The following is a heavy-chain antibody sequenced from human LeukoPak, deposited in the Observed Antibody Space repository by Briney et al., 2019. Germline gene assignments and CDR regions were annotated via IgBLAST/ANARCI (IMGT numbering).Heavy chain of an antibody. CDR2: INHSGST. J-gene: IGHJ6*03. CDR3: AREGPSYSSAYYYSYYMDV. V-gene: IGHV4-34*01. D-gene: IGHD6-19*01. CDR1: GGSFSGYY. Sequence: KPSETLSLTCAVYGGSFSGYYWSWIRQPPGKGLEWIGEINHSGSTNYNPSLKSRVTISVDTSKNEFSLKLSSVTAADTAVYYCAREGPSYSSAYYYSYYMDVSDKGATVTV.